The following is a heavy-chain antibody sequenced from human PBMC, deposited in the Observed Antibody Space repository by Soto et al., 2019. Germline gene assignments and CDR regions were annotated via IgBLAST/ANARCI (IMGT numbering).Heavy chain of an antibody. D-gene: IGHD4-4*01. Sequence: GGSLRLSCAASGFTFSSYSMNWVRQAPGKGLEWVSSISRSSSYIYYADSVKGRFTISRENAKNALDLQINSLRAEDTAVYYCATAHDYINYLGFYYYYHGMDVGGQGTTVIVSS. CDR2: ISRSSSYI. J-gene: IGHJ6*02. CDR1: GFTFSSYS. CDR3: ATAHDYINYLGFYYYYHGMDV. V-gene: IGHV3-21*01.